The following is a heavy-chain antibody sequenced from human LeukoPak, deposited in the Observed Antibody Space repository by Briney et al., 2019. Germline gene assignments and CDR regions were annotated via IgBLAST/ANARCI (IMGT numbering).Heavy chain of an antibody. J-gene: IGHJ6*03. D-gene: IGHD1-1*01. CDR1: GFAFSTYW. Sequence: GGSLRLSCAASGFAFSTYWMDWVRQAPGKGLEWVGNINQDGSVKHYVDSVRGRFTISRDNARNSVYLQMSALRVEDTAVYYCARGPPRGKYYYMDVWGKGTTVTVSS. CDR2: INQDGSVK. V-gene: IGHV3-7*01. CDR3: ARGPPRGKYYYMDV.